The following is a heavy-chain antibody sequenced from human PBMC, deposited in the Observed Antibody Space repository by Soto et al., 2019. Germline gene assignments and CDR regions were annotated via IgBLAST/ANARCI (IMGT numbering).Heavy chain of an antibody. V-gene: IGHV6-1*01. CDR2: TYYRSNWRH. J-gene: IGHJ4*02. CDR1: GDRVSSNTAA. Sequence: SQTLSLTCAISGDRVSSNTAAGNWIISPPSRGLEWLGRTYYRSNWRHDYAVSVKSRITVNPDTSKNHFSLQLNSVTPDDTAVYYCARGVAGSGFDLWGQGTLVTVSS. CDR3: ARGVAGSGFDL. D-gene: IGHD6-19*01.